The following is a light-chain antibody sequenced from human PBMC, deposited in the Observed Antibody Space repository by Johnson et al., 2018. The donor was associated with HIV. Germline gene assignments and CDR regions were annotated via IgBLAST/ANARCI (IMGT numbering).Light chain of an antibody. V-gene: IGLV1-51*02. Sequence: QSVLTQPPSVSAAPGQRVTISCSGSSFNIGINFVSWYQQVPGTAPKLLICESNKRPSGIPNRFSGSKSGTSATLGITGLQTGDEADYYCGTWETSLGAQYVFGSGTKVTVL. CDR2: ESN. CDR3: GTWETSLGAQYV. CDR1: SFNIGINF. J-gene: IGLJ1*01.